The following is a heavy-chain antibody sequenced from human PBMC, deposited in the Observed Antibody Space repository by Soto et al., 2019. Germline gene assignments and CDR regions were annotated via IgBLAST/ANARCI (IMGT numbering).Heavy chain of an antibody. Sequence: QVQLQESGPGLVKPSETLSLTCTVSGGSVSSGGYFWSWIRQPPGKGLEWIGYISYSGSTKYNPSLESRVTISVDTSNKNFSLQLASVTAADTAVYYCARAPYSSGWPDSWGQGTLVTVSS. J-gene: IGHJ4*02. CDR2: ISYSGST. D-gene: IGHD6-19*01. CDR3: ARAPYSSGWPDS. CDR1: GGSVSSGGYF. V-gene: IGHV4-61*03.